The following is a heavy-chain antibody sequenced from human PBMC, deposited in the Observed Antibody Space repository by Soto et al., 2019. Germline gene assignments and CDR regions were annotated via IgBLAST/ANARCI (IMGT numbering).Heavy chain of an antibody. CDR2: IWYDGSNK. D-gene: IGHD2-15*01. Sequence: QVQLVESVGGVVQPGRSLRLSCAASGVTLSSYGMHWVRQAPGKGLEWVAVIWYDGSNKYYADSVKGRFTISRDNSKNTLYLQMNSLRAEDTAVYYCARDIYCSGGSCYPTFDIWGQGTMVTVSS. V-gene: IGHV3-33*08. CDR3: ARDIYCSGGSCYPTFDI. J-gene: IGHJ3*02. CDR1: GVTLSSYG.